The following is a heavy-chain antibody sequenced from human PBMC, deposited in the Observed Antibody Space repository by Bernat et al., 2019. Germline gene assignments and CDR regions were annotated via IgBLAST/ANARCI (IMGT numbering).Heavy chain of an antibody. CDR3: ARDVPAAGPLH. CDR2: IYSGGST. CDR1: GFTVSSNY. J-gene: IGHJ4*02. D-gene: IGHD6-13*01. Sequence: EVQLVESGGGLVQPGGSLRLSCAASGFTVSSNYMSWVRQAPGKGLEWVSVIYSGGSTYYAASVKGRFTISRDNSKNTLYLQMNSLRAEDTAVYYCARDVPAAGPLHWGQGTLVTVSS. V-gene: IGHV3-66*01.